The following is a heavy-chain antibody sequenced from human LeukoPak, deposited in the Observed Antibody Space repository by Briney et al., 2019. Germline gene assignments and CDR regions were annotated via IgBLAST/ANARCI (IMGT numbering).Heavy chain of an antibody. CDR1: GGSISSYY. J-gene: IGHJ4*02. CDR2: IYYSGST. D-gene: IGHD6-13*01. Sequence: SETLSLTCTVSGGSISSYYWSWIRQPPGKGLEWIGYIYYSGSTNYNPSLKSRVTISVDTSKNQFSLKLSSVTAADTAVHYCARVTYSSSWYGGPYFDYWGQGTLVTVSS. V-gene: IGHV4-59*01. CDR3: ARVTYSSSWYGGPYFDY.